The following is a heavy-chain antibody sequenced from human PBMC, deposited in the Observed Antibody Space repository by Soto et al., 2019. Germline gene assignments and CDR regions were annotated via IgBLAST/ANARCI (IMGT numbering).Heavy chain of an antibody. J-gene: IGHJ2*01. V-gene: IGHV3-13*05. CDR2: IGTAGDP. CDR3: ARVVRGSNEDWYFDL. Sequence: EVQLVESGGGLVQPGGSLRLSCAASGFTFSSYDMHWVRQATGKGLEWVSAIGTAGDPYYPGSVKGRFIISRENAKNSLYHQMNSMRDGDTAVYYCARVVRGSNEDWYFDLWGRGTLVTVSS. D-gene: IGHD2-8*01. CDR1: GFTFSSYD.